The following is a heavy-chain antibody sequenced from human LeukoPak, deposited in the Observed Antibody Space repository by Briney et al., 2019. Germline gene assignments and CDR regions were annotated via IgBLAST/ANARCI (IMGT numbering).Heavy chain of an antibody. Sequence: PSETLSLTCAVSGGSISSSNWWSWIRQPPGKGLEWIGEIYHSGSTNYNPSLKSRVTISVGKSKTQFSLKLSSVTAADTAVYYCARGKWEPRYAFDIWGQGTMVTVSS. D-gene: IGHD1-26*01. J-gene: IGHJ3*02. V-gene: IGHV4-4*02. CDR2: IYHSGST. CDR3: ARGKWEPRYAFDI. CDR1: GGSISSSNW.